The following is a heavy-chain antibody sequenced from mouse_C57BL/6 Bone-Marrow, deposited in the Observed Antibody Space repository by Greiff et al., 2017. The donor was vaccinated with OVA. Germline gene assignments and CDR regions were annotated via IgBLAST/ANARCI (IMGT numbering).Heavy chain of an antibody. Sequence: QVQLQQSGAELVRPGTSVKVSCKASGYAFTNYLIEWVKQRPGQGLEWIGVINPGSGGTNYNEKFKGKATLTAEKSSSTAYMQLSSLTSEDSAVYFCARFTTARYFDVWGTGTTVTVSS. D-gene: IGHD1-2*01. J-gene: IGHJ1*03. CDR2: INPGSGGT. V-gene: IGHV1-54*01. CDR1: GYAFTNYL. CDR3: ARFTTARYFDV.